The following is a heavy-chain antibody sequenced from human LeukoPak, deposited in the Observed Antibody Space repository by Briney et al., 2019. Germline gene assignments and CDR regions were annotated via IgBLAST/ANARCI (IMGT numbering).Heavy chain of an antibody. CDR2: IWYDGSNK. J-gene: IGHJ6*03. CDR3: ARVRTDYDFWSGYRYYYYYMDV. D-gene: IGHD3-3*01. Sequence: GGSLRLTCAASGFTFSSYGMHWVRQAPGKGLEWVAVIWYDGSNKYYADSVKGRSTISRDNSKNRLDLQMNSLRVEDTAVYYCARVRTDYDFWSGYRYYYYYMDVWGKGTTVTVSS. CDR1: GFTFSSYG. V-gene: IGHV3-33*01.